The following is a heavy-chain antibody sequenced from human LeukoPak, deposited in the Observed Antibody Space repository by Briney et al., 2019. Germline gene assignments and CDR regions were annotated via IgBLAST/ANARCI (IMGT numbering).Heavy chain of an antibody. D-gene: IGHD3-22*01. CDR3: AKDSSGYYLTRHFDY. V-gene: IGHV3-33*06. J-gene: IGHJ4*02. Sequence: QSGGSLRLSCAASGFTFSSYGMHWVRQAPGKGLEWVALIWYDGSSKYYADSVKGRFTISRDNSKNTLYLQLNSLRAEDTAVYYCAKDSSGYYLTRHFDYWGQGTLVTVSS. CDR1: GFTFSSYG. CDR2: IWYDGSSK.